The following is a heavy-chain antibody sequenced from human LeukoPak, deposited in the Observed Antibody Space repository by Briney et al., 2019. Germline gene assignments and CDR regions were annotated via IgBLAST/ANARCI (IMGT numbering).Heavy chain of an antibody. D-gene: IGHD3-22*01. Sequence: PGRSLRLSCAASGFTFSSYGMHWVRQAPGKGLEWVAVMSYDGSNKYYTDSVKGRFTISRDNSKNTLFLQMNSLRAEDTAVYYCAKDSSTMIVANFDYWGQGTLVTVSS. CDR2: MSYDGSNK. CDR1: GFTFSSYG. V-gene: IGHV3-30*18. J-gene: IGHJ4*02. CDR3: AKDSSTMIVANFDY.